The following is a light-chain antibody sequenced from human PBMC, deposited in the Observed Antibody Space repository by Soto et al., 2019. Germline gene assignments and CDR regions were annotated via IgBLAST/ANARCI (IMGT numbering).Light chain of an antibody. CDR2: DTS. Sequence: EIVLTQSPATLSLSPGERATLSCRASQSVRSYLAWYQQKPGQPPRLLIYDTSNRATGIPARVSGSGYGTDFPLTISSLDPEDFAVYYCQQRRNWPLFTFGPGTRVDIK. CDR3: QQRRNWPLFT. V-gene: IGKV3-11*01. J-gene: IGKJ3*01. CDR1: QSVRSY.